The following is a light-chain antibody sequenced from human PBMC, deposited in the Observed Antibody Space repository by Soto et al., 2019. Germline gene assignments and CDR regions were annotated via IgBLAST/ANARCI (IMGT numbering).Light chain of an antibody. J-gene: IGKJ4*01. CDR2: DAS. CDR1: QTVRNNY. V-gene: IGKV3-20*01. Sequence: EFALTQSQGTLSLSQWERATLSCKASQTVRNNYLAWYQQKTGQAPRLLIYDASSRATGIPDRFSGGVYGTDFNLTISRLETEDFAVYYCQQFSSYPLTFGGGTKVDIK. CDR3: QQFSSYPLT.